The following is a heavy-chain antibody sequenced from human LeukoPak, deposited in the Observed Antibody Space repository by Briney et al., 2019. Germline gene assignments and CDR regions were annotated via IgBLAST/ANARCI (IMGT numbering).Heavy chain of an antibody. V-gene: IGHV1-69*04. CDR2: IIPIFGIA. Sequence: SVKVSCKASGGTLSSYAISWVRQAPGQGLEWMGRIIPIFGIANYAQKFQGRVTITADKSTSTAYMELSSLRSEDTAVYYCARPIRDGYNETWGQGTLVTVSS. CDR3: ARPIRDGYNET. CDR1: GGTLSSYA. D-gene: IGHD5-24*01. J-gene: IGHJ4*02.